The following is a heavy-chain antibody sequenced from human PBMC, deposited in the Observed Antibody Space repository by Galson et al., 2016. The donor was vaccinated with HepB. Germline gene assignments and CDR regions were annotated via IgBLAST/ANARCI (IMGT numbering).Heavy chain of an antibody. Sequence: RLSCAASGFTFGDYAINWVRQAPGKGLQWVALISYDGSNKYYADSVKGRFTISRDNSKNTVFLQMNILRDEDTAVYYCARDWEKDEGSWGQGTLVTVSS. D-gene: IGHD1-26*01. CDR1: GFTFGDYA. CDR3: ARDWEKDEGS. J-gene: IGHJ4*02. V-gene: IGHV3-30*04. CDR2: ISYDGSNK.